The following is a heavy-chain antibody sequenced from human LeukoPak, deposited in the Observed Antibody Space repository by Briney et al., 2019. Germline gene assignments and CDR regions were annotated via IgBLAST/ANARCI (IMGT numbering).Heavy chain of an antibody. CDR1: GGSFSGYY. J-gene: IGHJ4*02. Sequence: SETLSLTCAVYGGSFSGYYWSWIRQPPGKGLEWIGEINHSGSTNYNPSLKSRVTISVDTSKNQFSLKLSSVTAADTAVYYCARLGYCSSTSCYMVDYWGQGTLVTVSS. CDR3: ARLGYCSSTSCYMVDY. CDR2: INHSGST. D-gene: IGHD2-2*02. V-gene: IGHV4-34*01.